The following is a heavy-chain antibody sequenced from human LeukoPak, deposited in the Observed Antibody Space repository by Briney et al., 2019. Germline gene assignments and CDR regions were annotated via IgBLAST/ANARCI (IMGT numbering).Heavy chain of an antibody. CDR3: ARVAVSGTDWFDP. D-gene: IGHD6-19*01. CDR1: GDSVSSNSAA. CDR2: TYYRSKWYN. Sequence: SQTLSLTCAISGDSVSSNSAAWSWIRQSPSRGLEWLGRTYYRSKWYNDYAVSVKSRITINPDTSKNQFSLQLNSVTLEDTAVYYCARVAVSGTDWFDPWGQGTLVTVSS. V-gene: IGHV6-1*01. J-gene: IGHJ5*02.